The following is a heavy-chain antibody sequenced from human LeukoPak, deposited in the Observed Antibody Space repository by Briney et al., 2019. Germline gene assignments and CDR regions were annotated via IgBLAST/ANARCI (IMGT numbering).Heavy chain of an antibody. CDR2: ISSSGSYI. J-gene: IGHJ6*03. D-gene: IGHD3-10*01. V-gene: IGHV3-21*01. CDR1: GFTFSNYA. Sequence: GGSLRLSCAASGFTFSNYAMHWVRQAPGKGLEWVSSISSSGSYIYYADSVKGRFTISSDNAKNSLFLQMNSLRAEDTGVYYCARGRGYYGSGSYYNRGFYYYMDVWGKGTTVTVSS. CDR3: ARGRGYYGSGSYYNRGFYYYMDV.